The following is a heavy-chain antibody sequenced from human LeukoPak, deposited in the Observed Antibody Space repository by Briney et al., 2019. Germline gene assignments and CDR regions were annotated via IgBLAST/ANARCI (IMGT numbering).Heavy chain of an antibody. CDR1: RYTFTGYY. J-gene: IGHJ4*02. V-gene: IGHV1-2*06. CDR2: INPNSGGT. CDR3: ASRRDFWSGDTFDY. D-gene: IGHD3-3*01. Sequence: ASVKVSCKASRYTFTGYYMHWVRQAPGQGLEWMGRINPNSGGTNYAQKFQGRVTMTRDTSISTAYMELSRLRSDDTAVYYCASRRDFWSGDTFDYWGQGTLVTVSS.